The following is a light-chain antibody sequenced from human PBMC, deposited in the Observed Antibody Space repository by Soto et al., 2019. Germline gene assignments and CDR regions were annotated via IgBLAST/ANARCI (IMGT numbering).Light chain of an antibody. CDR2: WAS. Sequence: DIVMTQSPDSLAVSLGERATINCKSSQSILFSSDNKNYLAWYQQKAGQPPKLLFYWASTRESGVPDRFRGSGSGTDFSLTISSLQAEDVAVYFCQQYYKTPLTFGGGTKVEIK. CDR3: QQYYKTPLT. J-gene: IGKJ4*01. V-gene: IGKV4-1*01. CDR1: QSILFSSDNKNY.